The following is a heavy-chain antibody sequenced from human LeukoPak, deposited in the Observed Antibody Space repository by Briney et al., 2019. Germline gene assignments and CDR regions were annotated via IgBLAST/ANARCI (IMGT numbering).Heavy chain of an antibody. Sequence: PSETLSLTCTVSGGSISSYYWSWIRQPPGKGLEWIGYIYTSGSTNYNPSLKSRVTISVDTSKNQFSLKLSSVTAADTAVYYCASRTIYSSLDNWFDPWGQGTLVTVSS. CDR2: IYTSGST. V-gene: IGHV4-4*09. J-gene: IGHJ5*02. D-gene: IGHD6-6*01. CDR1: GGSISSYY. CDR3: ASRTIYSSLDNWFDP.